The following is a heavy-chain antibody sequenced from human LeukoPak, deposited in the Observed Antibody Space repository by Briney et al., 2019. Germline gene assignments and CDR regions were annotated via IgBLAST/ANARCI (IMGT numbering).Heavy chain of an antibody. Sequence: SETLSLTCAVYGGSFSGYYWSWIRQPPGKGLEWIVEINHSGSTNYNPSLKSRVTISVDTSKNQFSLKLSSVTAADTAVYYCARGRGSSGWYPSFYYYYYMDVWGKGTTVTVSS. J-gene: IGHJ6*03. CDR2: INHSGST. V-gene: IGHV4-34*01. CDR3: ARGRGSSGWYPSFYYYYYMDV. D-gene: IGHD6-19*01. CDR1: GGSFSGYY.